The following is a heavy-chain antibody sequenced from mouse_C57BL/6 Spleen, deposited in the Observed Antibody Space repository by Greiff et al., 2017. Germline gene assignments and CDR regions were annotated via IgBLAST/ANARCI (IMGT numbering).Heavy chain of an antibody. CDR1: GFTFSSYG. CDR3: ARLITTVVATYYFDY. CDR2: ISSGGSYT. D-gene: IGHD1-1*01. V-gene: IGHV5-6*01. Sequence: EVQRVESGGDLVKPGGSLKLSCAASGFTFSSYGMSWVRQTPDKRLEWVATISSGGSYTYYPDSVKGRFTISRDNAKNTLYLQRSSLKSEDTAMYYCARLITTVVATYYFDYWGQGTTLTVSS. J-gene: IGHJ2*01.